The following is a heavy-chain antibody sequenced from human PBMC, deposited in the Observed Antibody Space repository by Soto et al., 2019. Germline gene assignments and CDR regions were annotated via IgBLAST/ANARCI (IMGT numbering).Heavy chain of an antibody. CDR3: ARGHSTDCSNGVCSFFYNHEMDF. J-gene: IGHJ4*02. D-gene: IGHD2-8*01. CDR2: INPKSGGT. Sequence: ASVKVSCKASGYSFTDYHIHWVRQAPGQGLEWLGRINPKSGGTSTAQKFQGWVTMTRDRSISTVYMELTRLRSDDTAVYFCARGHSTDCSNGVCSFFYNHEMDFWGLGTPVTVSS. CDR1: GYSFTDYH. V-gene: IGHV1-2*04.